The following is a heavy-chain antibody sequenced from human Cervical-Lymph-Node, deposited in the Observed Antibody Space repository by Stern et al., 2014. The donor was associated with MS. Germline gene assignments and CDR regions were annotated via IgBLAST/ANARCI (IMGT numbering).Heavy chain of an antibody. D-gene: IGHD3-10*01. CDR2: ISHDDTNK. CDR1: GFTFSSFA. CDR3: ARDPSRFGDNGYFDF. J-gene: IGHJ4*02. V-gene: IGHV3-30-3*01. Sequence: QVQLVESGGGLVQPGKSLRLSCAASGFTFSSFAMNWVRQAPGQGLEWLAVISHDDTNKYSAASVKGRFTIPREKANNMVYLQISSLRPDDTAVYFCARDPSRFGDNGYFDFWGQGTLVTVSS.